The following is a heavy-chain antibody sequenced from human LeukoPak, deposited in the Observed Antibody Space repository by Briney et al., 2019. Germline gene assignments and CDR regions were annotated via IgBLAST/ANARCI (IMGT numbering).Heavy chain of an antibody. V-gene: IGHV3-7*01. CDR1: GFTFSNYG. J-gene: IGHJ6*02. CDR3: ARDFGYYDSSGYSYYYYYYGMDV. Sequence: QPGGSLRLSCAASGFTFSNYGMSWVRQAPGKGLEWVASIKQDGSEKFYVDSVKGRFTISRDNAKNSLYLQMNGLRAEDTAVYYCARDFGYYDSSGYSYYYYYYGMDVWGQGTTVTVSS. D-gene: IGHD3-22*01. CDR2: IKQDGSEK.